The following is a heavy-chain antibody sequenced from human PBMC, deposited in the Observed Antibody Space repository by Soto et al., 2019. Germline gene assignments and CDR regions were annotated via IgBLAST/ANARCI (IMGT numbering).Heavy chain of an antibody. J-gene: IGHJ6*02. D-gene: IGHD2-21*02. CDR1: GFTFSSYA. CDR3: ARDYCGGDCYSLPSYGMDV. Sequence: PGGSLRLSCAASGFTFSSYAMHWVRQAPGKGLEWVAVISYDGSNKYYADSVKGRFTISRDNSKNTLYLQMNSLRAEDTAVYYCARDYCGGDCYSLPSYGMDVWGQGTTVTVS. CDR2: ISYDGSNK. V-gene: IGHV3-30-3*01.